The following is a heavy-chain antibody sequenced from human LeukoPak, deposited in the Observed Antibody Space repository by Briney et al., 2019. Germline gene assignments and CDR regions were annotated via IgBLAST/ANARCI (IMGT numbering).Heavy chain of an antibody. D-gene: IGHD3-10*01. CDR3: ARGKVRGVRFDY. CDR2: IYYSGST. CDR1: GGSISSYY. Sequence: SETLSLTCTVSGGSISSYYWTWIRQPPGKGLEWIGYIYYSGSTNYNPYLKSRVTISVDTSKNQFSLKLSSVTAADTAVYYCARGKVRGVRFDYWGQGTLVTVSS. V-gene: IGHV4-59*01. J-gene: IGHJ4*02.